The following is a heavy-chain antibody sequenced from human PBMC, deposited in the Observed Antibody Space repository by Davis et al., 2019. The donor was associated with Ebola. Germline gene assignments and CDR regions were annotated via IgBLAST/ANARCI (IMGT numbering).Heavy chain of an antibody. V-gene: IGHV1-8*01. D-gene: IGHD6-13*01. CDR2: MNPNSGNT. J-gene: IGHJ5*02. CDR1: GYTFTSYD. Sequence: AASAQVSCKASGYTFTSYDINWVRQATRQGFEWMGWMNPNSGNTGYAQKFQGRVTMTRDTSTSTAYMELSSLRSEDTAVYYCARASWATVGTRWFDPWGQGTLVTVSS. CDR3: ARASWATVGTRWFDP.